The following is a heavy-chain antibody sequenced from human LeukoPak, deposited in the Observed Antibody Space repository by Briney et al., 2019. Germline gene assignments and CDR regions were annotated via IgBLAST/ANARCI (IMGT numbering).Heavy chain of an antibody. CDR1: GGSISSSSYY. CDR2: IYYSGST. Sequence: SETLSLTCTVSGGSISSSSYYWGWIRQPPGKGLEWIGSIYYSGSTYYNPSLKSRVTISVDTSKNQFSLKLSSVTAADTAVYYCARAYANGVWYYYYYMDVWGKGTTVTVSS. CDR3: ARAYANGVWYYYYYMDV. V-gene: IGHV4-39*01. D-gene: IGHD1-1*01. J-gene: IGHJ6*03.